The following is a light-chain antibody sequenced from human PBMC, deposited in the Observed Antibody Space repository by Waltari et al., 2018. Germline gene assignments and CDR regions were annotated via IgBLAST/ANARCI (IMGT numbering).Light chain of an antibody. CDR2: GAS. Sequence: IVMTQSPATLSVSPGARATLSCRASQSVSSNLAWYQQKPGQAPRLPLYGASTSATGIPARSSGSGSGTEFTLTISSLQSEDFAVYYCQQYKNWPPYTFGQGTKLEIK. V-gene: IGKV3-15*01. J-gene: IGKJ2*01. CDR3: QQYKNWPPYT. CDR1: QSVSSN.